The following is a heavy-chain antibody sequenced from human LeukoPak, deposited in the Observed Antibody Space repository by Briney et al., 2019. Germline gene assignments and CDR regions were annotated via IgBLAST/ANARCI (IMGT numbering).Heavy chain of an antibody. CDR2: FSGSGGTR. Sequence: GGSLRLSCAASGFTFRSYAMNWVRQAPGRGLEWVSGFSGSGGTRYYADSVKGRFTISRDNSKNTLYLQMNSLRAEDTAVYYCANGNRCTSPNCLGYYYFYMDVGGKGTTVSV. CDR3: ANGNRCTSPNCLGYYYFYMDV. J-gene: IGHJ6*03. CDR1: GFTFRSYA. V-gene: IGHV3-23*01. D-gene: IGHD2-8*01.